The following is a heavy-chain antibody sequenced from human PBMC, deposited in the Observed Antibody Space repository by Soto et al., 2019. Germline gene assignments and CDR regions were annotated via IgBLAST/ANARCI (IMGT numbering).Heavy chain of an antibody. CDR1: GFTFSSYA. J-gene: IGHJ4*02. Sequence: GGSLRLSCAASGFTFSSYAMSWVRQAPGKGLEWVSAISGSGGSTYYADSVKGRFTISRDNSMNTLYLQMNSLRAEDTAVYYCAKDGGLYGYDDIFDYWGQGTLVTVSS. CDR2: ISGSGGST. V-gene: IGHV3-23*01. D-gene: IGHD5-12*01. CDR3: AKDGGLYGYDDIFDY.